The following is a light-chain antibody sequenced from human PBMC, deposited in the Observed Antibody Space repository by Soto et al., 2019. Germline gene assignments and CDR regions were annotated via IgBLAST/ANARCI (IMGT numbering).Light chain of an antibody. Sequence: AIRMTQSPSSFSASTGDRVSITCRATQDIGTYLAWYQQIPGKAPKLLIYDASTLQTGVPSRFSGSGSGTDFTLTISYLQSEDFAVYYCQQYGSSLFTFGPGTKVDFK. CDR2: DAS. CDR3: QQYGSSLFT. J-gene: IGKJ3*01. V-gene: IGKV1-8*01. CDR1: QDIGTY.